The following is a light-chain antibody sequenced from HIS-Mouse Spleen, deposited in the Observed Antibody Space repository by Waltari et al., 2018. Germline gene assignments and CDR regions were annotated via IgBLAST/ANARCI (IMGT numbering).Light chain of an antibody. Sequence: QSALTQPASVSGSPGQSITISCTGTSRDVGSYNLVSWYQQHPGKAPKLMIYDGSKRPSGVSNRFSGSKSGNTASLTISGLQAEDEADYYCCSYAGSSTYVVFGGGTKLTVL. CDR3: CSYAGSSTYVV. CDR1: SRDVGSYNL. V-gene: IGLV2-23*01. CDR2: DGS. J-gene: IGLJ2*01.